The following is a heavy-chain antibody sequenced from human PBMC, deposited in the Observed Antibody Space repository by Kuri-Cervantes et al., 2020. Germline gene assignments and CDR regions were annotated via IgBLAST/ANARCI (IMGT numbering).Heavy chain of an antibody. Sequence: GSLRLSCAAYGGSFSGYYWSWIRQPPGKGLEWIGEINHSGSTDYNPSLKSRVTISIDTSKNQFSLKLSSVTAADTAVYYCATDCSGGSCYTEYWGQGTLVTVSS. V-gene: IGHV4-34*01. CDR3: ATDCSGGSCYTEY. CDR1: GGSFSGYY. D-gene: IGHD2-15*01. J-gene: IGHJ4*02. CDR2: INHSGST.